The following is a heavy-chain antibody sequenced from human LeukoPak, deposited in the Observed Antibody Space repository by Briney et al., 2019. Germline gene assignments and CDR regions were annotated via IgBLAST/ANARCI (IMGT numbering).Heavy chain of an antibody. Sequence: GGSLRLSCAASGFTFSSYSMNWVRQAPGKGLEWVSSISSSSSYIYYADSVEGRCTISRDNSENTLYLQLNSLRAEDTAVYYCAKRGSDYYFDYWGQGTLVTVSS. V-gene: IGHV3-21*04. J-gene: IGHJ4*02. D-gene: IGHD2-21*02. CDR3: AKRGSDYYFDY. CDR1: GFTFSSYS. CDR2: ISSSSSYI.